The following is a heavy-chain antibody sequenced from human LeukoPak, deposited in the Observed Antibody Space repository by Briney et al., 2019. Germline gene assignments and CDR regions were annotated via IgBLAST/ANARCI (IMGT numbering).Heavy chain of an antibody. D-gene: IGHD2-8*01. CDR2: INHSGST. Sequence: PSETLSLTCAVYGASFSGYYWSWIRQPPGKGLEWIGEINHSGSTNYNPSLKSRVTISVDTSKNQFSLKLSSVTAADTAVYYCARDALNRFDYWGQGTLVTVSS. CDR1: GASFSGYY. J-gene: IGHJ4*02. CDR3: ARDALNRFDY. V-gene: IGHV4-34*01.